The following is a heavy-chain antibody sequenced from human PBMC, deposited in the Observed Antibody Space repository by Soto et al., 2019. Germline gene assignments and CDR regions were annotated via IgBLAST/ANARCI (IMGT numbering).Heavy chain of an antibody. CDR3: AKGRSYYYYYGVDV. Sequence: PGGSLRLSCTVSGFTVTSTYMSWIRQAPGKGLEWISDIIDSGGSTYYADSVKGRFTISRDNSKSTLYLQMNSLRAEDTALYYCAKGRSYYYYYGVDVWGQGTTVTVSS. CDR2: IIDSGGST. CDR1: GFTVTSTY. J-gene: IGHJ6*02. V-gene: IGHV3-23*01.